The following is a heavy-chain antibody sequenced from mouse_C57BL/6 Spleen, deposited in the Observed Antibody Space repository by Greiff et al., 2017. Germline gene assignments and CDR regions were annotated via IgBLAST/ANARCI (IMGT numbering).Heavy chain of an antibody. CDR1: GYTFTDYE. Sequence: VQLKESGAELVRPGASVTLSCKASGYTFTDYEMHWVKQTPVHGLEWIGAIDPETGGTAYNQKFKGKAILTADKSSSTAYMELRSLTSEDSAVYYCTRRGGLRRPYFDYWGQGTTLTVSS. CDR3: TRRGGLRRPYFDY. J-gene: IGHJ2*01. D-gene: IGHD2-4*01. CDR2: IDPETGGT. V-gene: IGHV1-15*01.